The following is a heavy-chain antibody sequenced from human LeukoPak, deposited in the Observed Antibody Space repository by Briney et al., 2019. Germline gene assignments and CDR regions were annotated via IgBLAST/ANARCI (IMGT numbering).Heavy chain of an antibody. Sequence: PGGSLRLSCAASEFTFSIYSMNWVRQAPGKGLEWISFISGSSTSTYYADSVKGRFTVSRDNAKNSLYLQMNSLRDEDTAVYYCARNPGGIGDYWGQGTLVTVSS. V-gene: IGHV3-48*02. CDR2: ISGSSTST. CDR3: ARNPGGIGDY. CDR1: EFTFSIYS. J-gene: IGHJ4*02. D-gene: IGHD4-23*01.